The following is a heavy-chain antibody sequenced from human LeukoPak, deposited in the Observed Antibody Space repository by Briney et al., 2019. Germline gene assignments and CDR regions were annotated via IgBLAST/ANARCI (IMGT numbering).Heavy chain of an antibody. Sequence: GGSLRLSCGVSGVTFSSYDMNWVRQAPGKGLEWVSYISSSSSTIYYADSVKGRFTISRDNAKNSLYLQMNSLRVEDTAVYHCAREASSGWHYFDYWGQGTLVTVSS. CDR2: ISSSSSTI. CDR1: GVTFSSYD. J-gene: IGHJ4*02. V-gene: IGHV3-48*01. CDR3: AREASSGWHYFDY. D-gene: IGHD6-19*01.